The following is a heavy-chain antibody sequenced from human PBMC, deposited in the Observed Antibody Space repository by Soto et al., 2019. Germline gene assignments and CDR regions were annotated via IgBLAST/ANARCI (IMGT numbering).Heavy chain of an antibody. CDR1: GGSISSSSYY. Sequence: SETLSLTCTVSGGSISSSSYYWGWIRQPPGKGLEWIGSIYYSGSTYYNPSLKSRVTISVDTSKNQFSLKLSSVTAADTAVYYCARSGYGGGSIRYFDWLSYYYYMDVWGKGTTVTVSS. J-gene: IGHJ6*03. V-gene: IGHV4-39*01. CDR3: ARSGYGGGSIRYFDWLSYYYYMDV. CDR2: IYYSGST. D-gene: IGHD3-9*01.